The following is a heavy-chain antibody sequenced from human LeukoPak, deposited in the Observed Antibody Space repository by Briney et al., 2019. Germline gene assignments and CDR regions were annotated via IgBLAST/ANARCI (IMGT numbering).Heavy chain of an antibody. Sequence: SETLSLTCTVSGGSISSSGYYWGWIRQPPGKGLEWIGSIYYSGSTYYNPSLKSRVTISVDTSKNQFSLKLSSVTAADTAVYYCARQRVVATIDYWGQGTLVTVSS. CDR3: ARQRVVATIDY. CDR2: IYYSGST. CDR1: GGSISSSGYY. J-gene: IGHJ4*02. D-gene: IGHD1-26*01. V-gene: IGHV4-39*01.